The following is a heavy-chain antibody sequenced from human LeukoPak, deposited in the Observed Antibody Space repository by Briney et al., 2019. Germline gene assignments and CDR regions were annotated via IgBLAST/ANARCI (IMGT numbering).Heavy chain of an antibody. V-gene: IGHV1-18*01. CDR2: ISAYNGNT. CDR1: GYTIISYG. J-gene: IGHJ4*02. Sequence: ASLKVSCKASGYTIISYGVIWVRQAPGQGLQWMRWISAYNGNTNYAQKVQGRVTMTTDASTSTAYMELRSLRSDDTAVYYCARDSCTSTSCSFDYWGQGTLVTVSS. D-gene: IGHD2-2*01. CDR3: ARDSCTSTSCSFDY.